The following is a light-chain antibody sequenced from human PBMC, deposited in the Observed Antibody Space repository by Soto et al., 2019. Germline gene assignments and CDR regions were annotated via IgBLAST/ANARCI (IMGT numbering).Light chain of an antibody. J-gene: IGLJ2*01. CDR3: CSYAGSSTLL. Sequence: QSALTQPASVSGSPGQSITISCTGTSSDVGSYNLVSWYQQHPGKAPKLMIYEDSKRPSGVSNRFSGSKSANTASLTISGLQAEDEADYYCCSYAGSSTLLFGGGTKLTVL. CDR1: SSDVGSYNL. CDR2: EDS. V-gene: IGLV2-23*01.